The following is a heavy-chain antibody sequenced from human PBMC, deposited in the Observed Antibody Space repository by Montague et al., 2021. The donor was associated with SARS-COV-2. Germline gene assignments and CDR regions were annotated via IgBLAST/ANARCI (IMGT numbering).Heavy chain of an antibody. CDR2: MYYSGST. CDR1: GGSTSSSNYY. J-gene: IGHJ6*02. CDR3: ARDDIVLQGVTKGMDV. Sequence: SETLSLTCTVSGGSTSSSNYYWGWIRQPPGKGLEWIGNMYYSGSTYYNPSLKSRVTISIDTSTNQFSLKLSSVTAADTAVYYCARDDIVLQGVTKGMDVWGQGTTVTVSS. D-gene: IGHD3-10*01. V-gene: IGHV4-39*07.